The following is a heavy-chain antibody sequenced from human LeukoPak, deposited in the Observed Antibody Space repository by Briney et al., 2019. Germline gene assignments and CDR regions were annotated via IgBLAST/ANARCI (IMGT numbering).Heavy chain of an antibody. V-gene: IGHV3-30-3*02. D-gene: IGHD6-13*01. CDR3: AKMEQLVLFHY. CDR1: GFTFSSYA. Sequence: SLRLSXAASGFTFSSYAMRWVRQAPGKGLEWVAVISYDGSNKYYADSVKGRFTISRDNSKNTLYLQMNSLRAEDTAVYYCAKMEQLVLFHYWGQGTLVTVSS. CDR2: ISYDGSNK. J-gene: IGHJ4*02.